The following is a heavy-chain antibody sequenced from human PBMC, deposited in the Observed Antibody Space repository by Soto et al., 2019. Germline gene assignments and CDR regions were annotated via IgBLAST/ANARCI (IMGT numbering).Heavy chain of an antibody. CDR2: ISASSTYI. Sequence: EVQLVESGGGLVKPGGSLRLSCAASGFIFSGYTMNWVRQAPGKGLEWVSSISASSTYIYYADSLKGRFTISRDNAYNSLYLQMNSLRAEDTAVYYCARGWLRDPWMYWGQVTLVTVSS. V-gene: IGHV3-21*01. CDR1: GFIFSGYT. J-gene: IGHJ4*02. D-gene: IGHD5-12*01. CDR3: ARGWLRDPWMY.